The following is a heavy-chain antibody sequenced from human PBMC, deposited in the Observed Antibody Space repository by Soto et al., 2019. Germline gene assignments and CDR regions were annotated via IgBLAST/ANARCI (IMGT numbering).Heavy chain of an antibody. CDR1: GGTFGSFA. Sequence: QVQLVQSGAEVKKPGSSVKVSCKASGGTFGSFAFSWVRQAPGQGLEWMGGIIPVSGAAHYAQKSQGRVTITADESTSTAYMELSSLRSQDTAVYYCARALGCRSTSCTLNSWGQGTRVIVSS. CDR2: IIPVSGAA. J-gene: IGHJ4*02. D-gene: IGHD2-2*01. V-gene: IGHV1-69*01. CDR3: ARALGCRSTSCTLNS.